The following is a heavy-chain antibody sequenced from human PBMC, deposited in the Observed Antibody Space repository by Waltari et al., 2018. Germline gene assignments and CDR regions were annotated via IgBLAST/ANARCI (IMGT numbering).Heavy chain of an antibody. CDR3: ARDLTGTTDY. J-gene: IGHJ4*02. D-gene: IGHD1-7*01. CDR1: GFTFSSYS. V-gene: IGHV3-21*01. Sequence: EVQLVESGGGLVKPGGSLSLSCAASGFTFSSYSMNWVRQAPGKGLEWVSSISSSSSYIYYADSVKGRFTISRDNAKNSLYLQMNSLRAEDTAVYYCARDLTGTTDYWGQGTLVTVSS. CDR2: ISSSSSYI.